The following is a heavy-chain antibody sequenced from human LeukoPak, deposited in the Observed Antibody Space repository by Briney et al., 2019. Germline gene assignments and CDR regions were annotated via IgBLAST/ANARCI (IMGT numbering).Heavy chain of an antibody. J-gene: IGHJ1*01. V-gene: IGHV3-49*04. CDR1: GFTFSSYA. Sequence: GGSLRLSCAASGFTFSSYAMSWVRQAPGKGLEWVGFIRSKAYGGTTEYAASVKGRFTISRDDSKSIACLQMNSLKTEDTAVYYCTRVRTSRTPEYFQHWGQGTLVTVSS. CDR2: IRSKAYGGTT. CDR3: TRVRTSRTPEYFQH.